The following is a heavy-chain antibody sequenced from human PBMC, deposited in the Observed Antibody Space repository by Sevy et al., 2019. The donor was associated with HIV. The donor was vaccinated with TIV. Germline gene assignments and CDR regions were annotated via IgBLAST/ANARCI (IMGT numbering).Heavy chain of an antibody. V-gene: IGHV3-30-3*01. CDR1: GFTFSSYA. CDR2: ISYDGSNK. Sequence: GGSLRLSCAASGFTFSSYAMHWVRQAPGKGLEWVAVISYDGSNKYYADSVKGRFTISRDNSKNTLYLQMNRLRAEDTAVYYCAREEIPYVRIVVVPTVDYYGMDVWGQGTTVTVSS. J-gene: IGHJ6*02. CDR3: AREEIPYVRIVVVPTVDYYGMDV. D-gene: IGHD2-15*01.